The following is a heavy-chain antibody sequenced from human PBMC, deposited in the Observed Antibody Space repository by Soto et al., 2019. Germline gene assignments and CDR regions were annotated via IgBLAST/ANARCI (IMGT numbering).Heavy chain of an antibody. V-gene: IGHV4-61*08. CDR2: IYYSGST. D-gene: IGHD3-10*01. J-gene: IGHJ4*02. CDR3: ARESVWFGESFDY. CDR1: GGSITSCGHY. Sequence: WETLSLTCTVSGGSITSCGHYWGWNRQPPGKGLEWIGYIYYSGSTNYNPSLKSRVTISVDTSKNQFSLKLNSVTAAATAVYYCARESVWFGESFDYWGQGTLVTVSS.